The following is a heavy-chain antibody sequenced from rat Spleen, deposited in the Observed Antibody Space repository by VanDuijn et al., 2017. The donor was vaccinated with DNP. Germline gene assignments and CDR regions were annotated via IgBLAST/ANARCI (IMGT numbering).Heavy chain of an antibody. CDR3: ATFEGRDA. V-gene: IGHV5S10*01. CDR1: GFTFSDYN. Sequence: EVQLVESGGGLVQPGRSLKLSCAASGFTFSDYNMAWVRQAPKKGLDWVATIIYDGNRTYYRDSVKGRFTISRDNAKSTLYLQMDSLRSEDTATYYCATFEGRDAWGQGTSVTVSS. J-gene: IGHJ4*01. D-gene: IGHD1-11*01. CDR2: IIYDGNRT.